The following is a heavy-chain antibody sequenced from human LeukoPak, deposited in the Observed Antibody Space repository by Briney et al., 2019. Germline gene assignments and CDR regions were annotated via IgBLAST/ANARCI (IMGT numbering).Heavy chain of an antibody. CDR2: IYDGGST. J-gene: IGHJ6*02. CDR1: GFTVSSNY. V-gene: IGHV3-53*01. Sequence: GGSLRLSCAASGFTVSSNYVSWVRQAPGKGLEWVSVIYDGGSTYYADSVKGRFTISRDNSKNTLYLQMNSLRAEDTAVYYCARDLGRAGVYYYYGMDVWGQGTTVTVSS. D-gene: IGHD3-10*01. CDR3: ARDLGRAGVYYYYGMDV.